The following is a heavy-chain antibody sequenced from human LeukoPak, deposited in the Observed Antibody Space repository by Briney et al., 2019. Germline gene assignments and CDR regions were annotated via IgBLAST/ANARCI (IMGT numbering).Heavy chain of an antibody. CDR1: GGSISSYY. CDR2: IYNSVRT. CDR3: VRDLVATIDHYYYGMDV. Sequence: PSETLSLTYTVSGGSISSYYWSWIRQPPGKGLEWIGYIYNSVRTNYNPSFKSRVTISVDTSKNQLSLKLSSVNAADTAVYFCVRDLVATIDHYYYGMDVWGQGPTVTVSS. D-gene: IGHD5-12*01. J-gene: IGHJ6*02. V-gene: IGHV4-59*01.